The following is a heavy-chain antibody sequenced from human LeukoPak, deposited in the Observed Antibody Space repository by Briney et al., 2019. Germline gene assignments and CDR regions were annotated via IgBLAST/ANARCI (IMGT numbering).Heavy chain of an antibody. CDR3: ASGPYYGAWKWAFDI. D-gene: IGHD3-10*01. CDR2: IIPIFGTA. V-gene: IGHV1-69*05. CDR1: GGTFSSYA. J-gene: IGHJ3*02. Sequence: SVKVSCKASGGTFSSYAISWVRQAPGQGLEWMGGIIPIFGTANYAQKFQGRVTITTDESTSTAYMELSSLRSEDTAVYYCASGPYYGAWKWAFDIWGQGTMVTVSS.